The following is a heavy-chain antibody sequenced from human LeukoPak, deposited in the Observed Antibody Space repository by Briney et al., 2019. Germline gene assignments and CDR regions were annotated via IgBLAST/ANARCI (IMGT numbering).Heavy chain of an antibody. D-gene: IGHD4-17*01. CDR1: GGSISSSSYY. CDR2: MYYIGST. J-gene: IGHJ4*01. Sequence: SVTLSLTCTVSGGSISSSSYYWGWIRQPPGKGLEWIASMYYIGSTYYNPSLKSRVTVSSDTSQNKLSLKLSSVTAADTAVYYCARVPTVTFFDNSGDRTLVTVSS. CDR3: ARVPTVTFFDN. V-gene: IGHV4-39*01.